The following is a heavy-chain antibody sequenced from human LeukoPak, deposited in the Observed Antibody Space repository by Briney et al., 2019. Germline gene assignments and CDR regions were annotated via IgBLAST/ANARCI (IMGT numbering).Heavy chain of an antibody. Sequence: ASVKVSCKASGYTFTGYYMHWVRQAPGQGLEWMGWINPNSGDTGYAQKFQDRVTMTRNTSISTAYMELSSLRSDDTVVYYCARGPPNWGYDYWGPGTLVTVSS. J-gene: IGHJ4*02. V-gene: IGHV1-8*02. CDR3: ARGPPNWGYDY. CDR1: GYTFTGYY. D-gene: IGHD7-27*01. CDR2: INPNSGDT.